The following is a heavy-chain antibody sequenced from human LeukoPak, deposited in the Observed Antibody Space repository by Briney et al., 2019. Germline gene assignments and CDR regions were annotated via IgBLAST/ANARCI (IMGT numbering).Heavy chain of an antibody. CDR1: GYSFTSYW. CDR2: IYPGDSDT. Sequence: GESLKISCKGSGYSFTSYWIGWVRQMPGKGLEWMGIIYPGDSDTRYSPSFQGQVTISADKSISTAYLQWSSLKASDTAMYYCARQVLGYYYDSSGYYPTYNWFDPWAQGTLVTVSS. CDR3: ARQVLGYYYDSSGYYPTYNWFDP. V-gene: IGHV5-51*01. D-gene: IGHD3-22*01. J-gene: IGHJ5*02.